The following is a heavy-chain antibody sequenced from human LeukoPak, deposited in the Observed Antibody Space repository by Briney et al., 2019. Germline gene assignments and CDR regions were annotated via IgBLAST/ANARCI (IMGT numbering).Heavy chain of an antibody. CDR1: GGSINSYY. J-gene: IGHJ4*02. V-gene: IGHV4-59*01. Sequence: SETLSLTCAVSGGSINSYYWSWIRQPPGKGLEWIGYISYSGSINYNPSLQSRVTVSIDTSKNHFSLKVRSVTAADTAVYYCARVVRIAAPSIWGQGTLVTVSS. D-gene: IGHD6-6*01. CDR2: ISYSGSI. CDR3: ARVVRIAAPSI.